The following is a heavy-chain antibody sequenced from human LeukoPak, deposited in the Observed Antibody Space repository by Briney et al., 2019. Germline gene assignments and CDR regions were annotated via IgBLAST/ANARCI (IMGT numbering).Heavy chain of an antibody. CDR1: GASFSDYY. J-gene: IGHJ4*02. V-gene: IGHV4-34*01. CDR3: ARLQLEHYYFGY. CDR2: IHHSGNT. Sequence: SETLSLTCAVYGASFSDYYWSFIRQPPGKGLEWIGEIHHSGNTNYNPSLKSRVTISVDTSKNQFSLNLTSVTAADTAVYFCARLQLEHYYFGYWGQGTLVTVSS. D-gene: IGHD1-1*01.